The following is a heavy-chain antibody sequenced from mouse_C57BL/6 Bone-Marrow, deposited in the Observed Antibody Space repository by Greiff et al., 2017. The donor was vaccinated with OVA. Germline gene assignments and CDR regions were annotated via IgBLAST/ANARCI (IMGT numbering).Heavy chain of an antibody. J-gene: IGHJ3*01. CDR2: IDPEDGDT. CDR1: GFNIKDYY. D-gene: IGHD1-1*01. V-gene: IGHV14-1*01. Sequence: VQLQQSGAELVRPGASVKLSCTASGFNIKDYYMHWVKQRPEQGLEWIGRIDPEDGDTEYAPKFQGKATMTADTSSNTAYLQLSSLTSEDTAVYYCTTKDYGSSYQGLFAYWGQGTLVTVSA. CDR3: TTKDYGSSYQGLFAY.